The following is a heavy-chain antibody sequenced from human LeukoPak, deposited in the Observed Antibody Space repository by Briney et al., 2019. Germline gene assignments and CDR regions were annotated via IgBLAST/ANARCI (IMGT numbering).Heavy chain of an antibody. CDR1: LFTFSSYA. V-gene: IGHV3-23*01. CDR2: ISGSGGST. D-gene: IGHD3-9*01. J-gene: IGHJ4*02. CDR3: AKHALGYFDWLLQFGLDY. Sequence: PGGSLRVSCAASLFTFSSYAMSRVRPAPGKGLEWVSAISGSGGSTYYADSVKGRFTISRDNSKNTLYLQMNSLRAEDTAVYYCAKHALGYFDWLLQFGLDYWGQGTLVTVSS.